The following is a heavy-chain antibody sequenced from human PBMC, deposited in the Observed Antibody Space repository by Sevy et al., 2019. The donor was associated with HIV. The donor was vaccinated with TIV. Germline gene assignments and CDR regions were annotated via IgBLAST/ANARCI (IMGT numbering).Heavy chain of an antibody. V-gene: IGHV3-48*01. Sequence: GGSLRLSCAASGFTFSSYSMNWVHQAPGKALEWVSYIRRSSSTIYYVDSVKGRFTISRDNAKNSLYLQMNSLRAEDTAVYYCARSPQYSSGWYGIDYWGQGTLVTVSS. CDR1: GFTFSSYS. J-gene: IGHJ4*02. CDR3: ARSPQYSSGWYGIDY. CDR2: IRRSSSTI. D-gene: IGHD6-19*01.